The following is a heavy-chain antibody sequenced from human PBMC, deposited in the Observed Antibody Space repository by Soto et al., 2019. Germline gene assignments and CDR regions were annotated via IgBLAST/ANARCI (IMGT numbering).Heavy chain of an antibody. CDR2: IKSKTDGGTT. CDR1: GFTFSNAW. Sequence: EVQLVESGGGLVQPGGSLRLSCAASGFTFSNAWMSWVRQAPGKGLEWVGRIKSKTDGGTTDYAAPVKGRFTISRDDSKNTLYLQMNSLKTEDTAVYYCTRSMITFGGVIPDYWGQGTLVTVSS. V-gene: IGHV3-15*01. CDR3: TRSMITFGGVIPDY. D-gene: IGHD3-16*01. J-gene: IGHJ4*02.